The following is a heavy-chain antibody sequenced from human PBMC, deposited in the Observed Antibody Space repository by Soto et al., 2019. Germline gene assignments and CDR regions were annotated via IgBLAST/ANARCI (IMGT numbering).Heavy chain of an antibody. CDR3: AIDLYDFWSGYFDLYYYYYMDV. CDR2: INSDGSST. CDR1: GFTFSSYW. Sequence: GGSLRLSCAASGFTFSSYWMHWVRQAPGKGLVWVSRINSDGSSTSYADSVKGRFTISRDNAKNTLYLQMNSLRAEDTAVYYCAIDLYDFWSGYFDLYYYYYMDVWGKGTTVTVSS. D-gene: IGHD3-3*01. V-gene: IGHV3-74*01. J-gene: IGHJ6*03.